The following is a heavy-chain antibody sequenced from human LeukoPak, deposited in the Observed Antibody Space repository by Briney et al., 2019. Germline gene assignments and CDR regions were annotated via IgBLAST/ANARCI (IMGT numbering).Heavy chain of an antibody. V-gene: IGHV3-13*01. Sequence: AGGSLRLSCAASGFTFSSYDMHWVRQPTGKGLEWVSAIGTAGDTYYPGSVKGRFTISRENAKNSLYLQMNSLRAGDTAVYYYARAIPSLLWFGELDAFDIWGQGTMVTVSS. CDR1: GFTFSSYD. CDR2: IGTAGDT. D-gene: IGHD3-10*01. J-gene: IGHJ3*02. CDR3: ARAIPSLLWFGELDAFDI.